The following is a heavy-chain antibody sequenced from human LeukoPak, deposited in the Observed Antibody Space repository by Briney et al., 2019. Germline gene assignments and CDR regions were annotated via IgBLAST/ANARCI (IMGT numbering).Heavy chain of an antibody. V-gene: IGHV4-38-2*01. CDR2: IYYSGST. D-gene: IGHD3-10*01. CDR1: GYSISSSYY. Sequence: SETLSLTCAVSGYSISSSYYWGWIRQPPGKGLEWVGYIYYSGSTNYNPSLKSRVTISIDTSKNQFSLKLSSVTAADTAVYYCARGAYYSGSGTLNWFDPWGQGTLVTVSS. J-gene: IGHJ5*02. CDR3: ARGAYYSGSGTLNWFDP.